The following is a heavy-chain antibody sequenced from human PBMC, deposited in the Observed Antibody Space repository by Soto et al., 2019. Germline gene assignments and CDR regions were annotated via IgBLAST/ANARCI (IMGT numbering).Heavy chain of an antibody. D-gene: IGHD5-18*01. Sequence: ASVKVSCKASGYTFTSYDINWVRQATGQGLEWMGWMNPNSGNTGYAQKFQGRVTMTRNTSTDTAYMELSSLRSEDTAVYYCARRGYSYGCFDYWGQGTQVTVSS. V-gene: IGHV1-8*01. CDR3: ARRGYSYGCFDY. CDR1: GYTFTSYD. CDR2: MNPNSGNT. J-gene: IGHJ4*02.